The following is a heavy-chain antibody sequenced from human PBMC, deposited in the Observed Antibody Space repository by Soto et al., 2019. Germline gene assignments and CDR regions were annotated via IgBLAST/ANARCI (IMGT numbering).Heavy chain of an antibody. V-gene: IGHV4-59*08. D-gene: IGHD6-19*01. CDR3: ARGRAVAGHYYFDY. J-gene: IGHJ4*02. Sequence: SETLSLTCTVSGGSFSSYFWHWIRQPPGKGLDWIAYIYYTGSTNYNPSLKSRVTISIDTSKNQFSLKLSSVTAADTAVYYCARGRAVAGHYYFDYWGQGALVT. CDR1: GGSFSSYF. CDR2: IYYTGST.